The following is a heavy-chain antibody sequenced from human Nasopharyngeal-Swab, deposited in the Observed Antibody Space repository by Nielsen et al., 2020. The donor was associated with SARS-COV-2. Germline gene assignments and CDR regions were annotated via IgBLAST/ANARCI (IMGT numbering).Heavy chain of an antibody. CDR1: GFTFSSYR. V-gene: IGHV3-48*01. CDR2: ISSSSSTI. D-gene: IGHD3-3*01. Sequence: GGSLRLSCAASGFTFSSYRMNWVRQAPGRGLEWVSYISSSSSTIYYADSVKGRFTISRDNAKNSLYLQMNSLRAEDTAVYYCARDTTYDFWSGYSKSFDYWGQGTLVTVSS. J-gene: IGHJ4*02. CDR3: ARDTTYDFWSGYSKSFDY.